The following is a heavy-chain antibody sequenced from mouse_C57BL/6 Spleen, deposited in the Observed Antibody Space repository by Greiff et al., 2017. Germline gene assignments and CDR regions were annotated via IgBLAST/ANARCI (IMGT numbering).Heavy chain of an antibody. D-gene: IGHD2-3*01. J-gene: IGHJ2*01. CDR3: TTAIYDGPWGY. V-gene: IGHV14-1*01. CDR1: GFNIKDYY. CDR2: IDPEDGDT. Sequence: VHVKQSGAELVRPGASVKLSCTASGFNIKDYYMHWVKQRPEQGLEWIGRIDPEDGDTEYAPKFQGKATMTADTSSNTAYLQLSSLTSEDTAVYYCTTAIYDGPWGYWGQGTTLTVSS.